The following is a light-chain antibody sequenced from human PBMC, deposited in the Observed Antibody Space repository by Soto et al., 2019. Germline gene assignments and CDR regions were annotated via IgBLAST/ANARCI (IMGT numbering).Light chain of an antibody. CDR1: QSVSSY. V-gene: IGKV3-11*01. Sequence: EVVLTQSPATLSLSPGERATLSCRANQSVSSYLAWYQQKPGQAPRLLIYDASKRATGIPARFSGSGSGTDFSLTISSLEPEDFTVYYCQQRSNWLTFGGGTKVEIK. CDR3: QQRSNWLT. CDR2: DAS. J-gene: IGKJ4*01.